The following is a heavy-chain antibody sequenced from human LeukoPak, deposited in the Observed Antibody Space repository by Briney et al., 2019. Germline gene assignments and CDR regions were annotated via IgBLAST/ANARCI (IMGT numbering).Heavy chain of an antibody. D-gene: IGHD6-19*01. V-gene: IGHV3-23*01. J-gene: IGHJ5*02. Sequence: GGPLRLSCAASGFTFSSYAMSWVRQAPGKGLEWVSAISGSGGSTYYADSVKGRFTISRDNAKNTLYLQMNSLRAEDTAVYYCARLYSSGWYQPWGQGTLVTVSS. CDR2: ISGSGGST. CDR1: GFTFSSYA. CDR3: ARLYSSGWYQP.